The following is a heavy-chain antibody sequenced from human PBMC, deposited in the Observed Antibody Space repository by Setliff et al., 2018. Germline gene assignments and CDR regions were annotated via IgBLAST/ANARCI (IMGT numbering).Heavy chain of an antibody. J-gene: IGHJ6*03. CDR1: DDSISSRHYY. D-gene: IGHD3-3*01. CDR2: IYTSWST. V-gene: IGHV4-61*09. Sequence: KSSETLSLTCTVSDDSISSRHYYWSWIRQPAGKGLEWLGQIYTSWSTNYNPSLKGRATLSIDTSKNQFSLSLTSVTAEDTAVYYCARMSGFQYIDVWDKGTTVTVSS. CDR3: ARMSGFQYIDV.